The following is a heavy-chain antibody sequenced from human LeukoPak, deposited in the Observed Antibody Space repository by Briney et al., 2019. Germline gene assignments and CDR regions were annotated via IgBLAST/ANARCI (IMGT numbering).Heavy chain of an antibody. CDR3: AKDGRTFPH. J-gene: IGHJ4*02. Sequence: TGGSLRLSCAASGFTFSTYWMSWVRQAPGKGPDWVANINPDGSEKFYVDSVKGRFTISRDNAKNSLYLQMNGLRAEDTAVYYCAKDGRTFPHWGQGTLVTVSS. CDR2: INPDGSEK. CDR1: GFTFSTYW. V-gene: IGHV3-7*04. D-gene: IGHD2/OR15-2a*01.